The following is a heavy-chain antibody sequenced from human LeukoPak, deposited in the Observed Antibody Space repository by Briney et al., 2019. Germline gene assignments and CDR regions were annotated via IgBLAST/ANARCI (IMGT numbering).Heavy chain of an antibody. V-gene: IGHV4-4*02. J-gene: IGHJ5*02. CDR1: GGSISSSNW. D-gene: IGHD3-9*01. CDR3: ARGARTYYDILTGYWFDP. Sequence: PSGTLSLTCAVSGGSISSSNWWSWVRQHPGKGLEWIGYIYYSGSTYYNPSLKSRVTISVDTSKNQFSLKLSSVTAADTAVYYCARGARTYYDILTGYWFDPWGQGTLVTVSS. CDR2: IYYSGST.